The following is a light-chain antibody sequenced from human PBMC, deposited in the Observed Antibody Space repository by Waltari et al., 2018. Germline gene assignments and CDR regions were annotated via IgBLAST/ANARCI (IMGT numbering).Light chain of an antibody. Sequence: EIVLTQSPLSLPVTLGEPASISYTSSQSLLHSNGYAYLDWYVQRPGLPPRLLIYFGSYRASGVPDGFSGSGSVTDFTLKISKVEAEDVGVYYCMQALQTSITFGQGTRLEIK. CDR2: FGS. V-gene: IGKV2-28*01. CDR3: MQALQTSIT. CDR1: QSLLHSNGYAY. J-gene: IGKJ5*01.